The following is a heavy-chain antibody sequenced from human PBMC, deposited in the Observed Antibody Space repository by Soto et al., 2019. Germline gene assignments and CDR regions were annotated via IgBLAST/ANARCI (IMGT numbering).Heavy chain of an antibody. CDR1: GCTISDYY. V-gene: IGHV4-59*01. CDR3: ARDAGYQLTGAFDI. Sequence: AETLTLTCTVSGCTISDYYRSWIRQAPGKGLEWIAYVTYSGGPTCHPTLKGRVTISVDTPKKCSLNLTSVTAADTAVYYCARDAGYQLTGAFDIWGQGTMVTVSS. J-gene: IGHJ3*02. CDR2: VTYSGGP. D-gene: IGHD2-2*01.